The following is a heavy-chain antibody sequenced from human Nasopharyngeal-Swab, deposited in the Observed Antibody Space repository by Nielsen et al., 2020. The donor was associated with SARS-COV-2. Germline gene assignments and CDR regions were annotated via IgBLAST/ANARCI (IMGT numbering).Heavy chain of an antibody. CDR3: ARGPTQQLVRDY. CDR2: IYYSGST. D-gene: IGHD6-13*01. V-gene: IGHV4-59*12. Sequence: WIRQSPGKGLEWIGYIYYSGSTNYNPSLKSRVTISVDTSKNQFSLKLSSVTAADTAVYYCARGPTQQLVRDYWGQGTLVTVSS. J-gene: IGHJ4*02.